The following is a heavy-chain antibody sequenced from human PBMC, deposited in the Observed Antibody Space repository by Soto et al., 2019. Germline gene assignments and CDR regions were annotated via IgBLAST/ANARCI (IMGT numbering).Heavy chain of an antibody. V-gene: IGHV1-69*13. CDR2: IIPIFGTA. CDR3: TSGGFEYSSSYYYYYGMDV. Sequence: SVKVSCKASGGTFSSYAISWVRQAPGQGLEWMGGIIPIFGTANYAQKFQGRVAITADESTSTAYMELSSLRSEDTAVYYCTSGGFEYSSSYYYYYGMDVWGQGTTVTVSS. D-gene: IGHD6-6*01. J-gene: IGHJ6*02. CDR1: GGTFSSYA.